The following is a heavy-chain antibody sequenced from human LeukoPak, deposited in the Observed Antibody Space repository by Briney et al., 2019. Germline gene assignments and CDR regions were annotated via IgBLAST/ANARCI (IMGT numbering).Heavy chain of an antibody. CDR1: GGSIIGYY. CDR2: IYTSGST. J-gene: IGHJ5*02. V-gene: IGHV4-4*09. CDR3: AREVVPAGSLARNWFDP. D-gene: IGHD2-2*01. Sequence: SETLSLTCTVSGGSIIGYYWTWIRQPPGKGLEWIGYIYTSGSTNYNPSLKSRVTISVDMSKNQFSLQLSSVTAADTAVYYCAREVVPAGSLARNWFDPWGQGTLVTVSS.